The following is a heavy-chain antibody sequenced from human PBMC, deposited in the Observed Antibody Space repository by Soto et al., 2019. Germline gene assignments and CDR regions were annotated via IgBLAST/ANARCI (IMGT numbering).Heavy chain of an antibody. CDR2: ISSTGSTI. CDR3: ARDIAAAGQGY. D-gene: IGHD6-13*01. V-gene: IGHV3-11*01. CDR1: GFTFSDYY. J-gene: IGHJ4*02. Sequence: QVQLVESGGGLVKPGGSLRLSCAASGFTFSDYYMSWFRQAPGKGLGWVSYISSTGSTIYYADSLKGRFTISWDNAKNSLYLKINSLRAEDTAVYYCARDIAAAGQGYWGQGTLVTVSS.